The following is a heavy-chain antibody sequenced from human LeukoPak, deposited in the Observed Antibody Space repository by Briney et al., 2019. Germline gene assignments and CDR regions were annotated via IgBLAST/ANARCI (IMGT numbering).Heavy chain of an antibody. J-gene: IGHJ4*02. D-gene: IGHD5-12*01. CDR1: GFTFGVYN. V-gene: IGHV3-21*01. CDR3: ARGVAPSYYFDS. Sequence: GGSLRLSCAASGFTFGVYNMNWVRQAPGKGLEWVSSISSSSLYIYYSDSVKGRFTISRDTAKNSLFLQMDSLRADDTAVYYCARGVAPSYYFDSWGQGTLVTVSS. CDR2: ISSSSLYI.